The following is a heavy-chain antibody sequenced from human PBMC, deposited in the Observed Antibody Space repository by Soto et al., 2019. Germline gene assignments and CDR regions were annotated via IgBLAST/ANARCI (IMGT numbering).Heavy chain of an antibody. CDR3: ARLFGAYYYYDSGSYFYFDY. CDR1: GYTFTSYG. CDR2: ISTFNGNT. D-gene: IGHD3-10*01. J-gene: IGHJ4*02. V-gene: IGHV1-18*01. Sequence: ASVKVSCKASGYTFTSYGITWVRQAPGQGLEWMGWISTFNGNTYYAQRLQGRVTMTTDTSTSTAYMELRSLRSDDTAVYYCARLFGAYYYYDSGSYFYFDYWGQGTLVTVSS.